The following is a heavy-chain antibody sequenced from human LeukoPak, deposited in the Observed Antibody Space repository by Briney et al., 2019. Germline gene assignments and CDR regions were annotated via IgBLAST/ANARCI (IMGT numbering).Heavy chain of an antibody. Sequence: SETLSLTCAVYGGSFSAYYWSWIRQSPGKGLEWIGEIDHTGSTNYNPSLKSRSTMSVDASKSQFSLILTSVTAADTAVYYCAKPFYRSGTGGFDYWGQGTPVTVSS. CDR1: GGSFSAYY. J-gene: IGHJ4*02. CDR3: AKPFYRSGTGGFDY. D-gene: IGHD3-3*01. V-gene: IGHV4-34*01. CDR2: IDHTGST.